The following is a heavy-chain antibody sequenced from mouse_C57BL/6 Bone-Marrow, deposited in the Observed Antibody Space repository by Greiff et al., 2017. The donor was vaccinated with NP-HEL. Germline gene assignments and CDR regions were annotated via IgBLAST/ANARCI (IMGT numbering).Heavy chain of an antibody. CDR1: GYTFTSYG. Sequence: VKLQESGAELVRPGASVKLSCKASGYTFTSYGISWVKQRTGQGLEWIGEIYPRSGNTYYNEKFKGKATLTADKSSSTTYMELRSLTSEDSAVYFCARWRDYDPFAYWGQGTLVTVSA. D-gene: IGHD2-4*01. J-gene: IGHJ3*01. CDR3: ARWRDYDPFAY. V-gene: IGHV1-81*01. CDR2: IYPRSGNT.